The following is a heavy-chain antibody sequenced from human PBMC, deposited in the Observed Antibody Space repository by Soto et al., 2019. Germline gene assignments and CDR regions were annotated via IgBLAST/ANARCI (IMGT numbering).Heavy chain of an antibody. CDR3: ASLPYYDFTQPDY. V-gene: IGHV3-74*01. J-gene: IGHJ4*02. CDR2: INSDGSST. Sequence: LRLSCAASGFTFSSYWMHWVRQAPGKGLVWVSRINSDGSSTSYADSVKGRFTISRDNAKNTLYLQMNSLRAEDTAVYYCASLPYYDFTQPDYWGQGTLVTVSS. CDR1: GFTFSSYW. D-gene: IGHD3-3*01.